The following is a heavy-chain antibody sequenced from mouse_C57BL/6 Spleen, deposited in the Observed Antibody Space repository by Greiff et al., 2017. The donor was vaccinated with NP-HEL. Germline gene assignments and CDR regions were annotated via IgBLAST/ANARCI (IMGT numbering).Heavy chain of an antibody. Sequence: EVMLVESGGGLVQPGGSMKLSCVASGFTFSNYWMNWVRQSPEKGLEWVAQIRLKSDNYATHYAESVKGRFTISRDDSKSSVYLSMNNLRAEDPGIYYCTGPDGAWFASWGQGTLVTVSA. D-gene: IGHD2-3*01. CDR1: GFTFSNYW. V-gene: IGHV6-3*01. CDR3: TGPDGAWFAS. CDR2: IRLKSDNYAT. J-gene: IGHJ3*01.